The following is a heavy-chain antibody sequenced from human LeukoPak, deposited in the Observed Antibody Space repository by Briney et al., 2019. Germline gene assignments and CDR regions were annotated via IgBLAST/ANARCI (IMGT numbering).Heavy chain of an antibody. CDR2: IYYTGST. V-gene: IGHV4-59*01. CDR1: GGSISTYY. J-gene: IGHJ4*02. Sequence: PSETLSLTCTVSGGSISTYYWSWIRQPPGKGLEWIGYIYYTGSTNYNPSLKSRVTISVDTSKNQFSLKLSSVTAADTAIYYCARFRDTSGWYYYFDYWGQGTLVTVSS. D-gene: IGHD6-19*01. CDR3: ARFRDTSGWYYYFDY.